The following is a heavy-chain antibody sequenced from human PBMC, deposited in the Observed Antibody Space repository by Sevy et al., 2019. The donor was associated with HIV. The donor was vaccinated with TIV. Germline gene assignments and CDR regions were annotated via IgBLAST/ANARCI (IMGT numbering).Heavy chain of an antibody. CDR2: ISNSGDRT. V-gene: IGHV3-23*01. CDR3: AKTLGAIASPFDY. J-gene: IGHJ4*02. Sequence: GGSLRLSCAASGFSFNTYAMTWVRQAPGKGLEWVSVISNSGDRTYYAHSVKGRFTTSRDNSKNTPYLQMISLRAEDTAVYYCAKTLGAIASPFDYRGQGTLVTVSS. CDR1: GFSFNTYA. D-gene: IGHD7-27*01.